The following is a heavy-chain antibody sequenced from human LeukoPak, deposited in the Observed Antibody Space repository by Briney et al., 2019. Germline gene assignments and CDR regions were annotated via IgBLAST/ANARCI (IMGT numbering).Heavy chain of an antibody. CDR3: ARQKVWAWGFGLYYYGMDV. D-gene: IGHD3-10*01. Sequence: SETLSLTCTVSGGSVSSSTSYWGWIRQPPGKGLEWIGEFNHSGSTNYNPSLKSRVTISVDTSKNQFSLKLSSVTAADTAVYYCARQKVWAWGFGLYYYGMDVWGQGTTVTVSS. CDR1: GGSVSSSTSY. V-gene: IGHV4-39*01. CDR2: FNHSGST. J-gene: IGHJ6*02.